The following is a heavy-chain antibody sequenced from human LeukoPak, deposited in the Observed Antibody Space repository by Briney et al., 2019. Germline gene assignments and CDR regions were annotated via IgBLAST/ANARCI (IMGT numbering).Heavy chain of an antibody. V-gene: IGHV3-21*01. J-gene: IGHJ4*02. CDR2: ISGSSSYI. Sequence: GGSLRLSCAASGFTFSSYSMNWVRQAPGKGLEWVSSISGSSSYIYYADSVKGRFTISRDNAKNSLYLQMNSLRAEDTAVYYCARDCSGGSCYSGFDYWGQGTLVTVSS. CDR1: GFTFSSYS. CDR3: ARDCSGGSCYSGFDY. D-gene: IGHD2-15*01.